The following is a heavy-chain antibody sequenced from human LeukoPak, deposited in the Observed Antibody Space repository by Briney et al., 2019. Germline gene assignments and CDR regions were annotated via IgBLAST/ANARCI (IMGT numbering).Heavy chain of an antibody. Sequence: GGSLRLSCAASGFTFSSYAMSWVRQAPGKGLEWVSAISGSGGSTYYADSVKGRFTISRDNSKNTLYLQMNSLRAEDTAVYYCANPDVRHSGSFQDYWGQGTLVTVSS. CDR2: ISGSGGST. J-gene: IGHJ4*02. CDR3: ANPDVRHSGSFQDY. V-gene: IGHV3-23*01. D-gene: IGHD1-26*01. CDR1: GFTFSSYA.